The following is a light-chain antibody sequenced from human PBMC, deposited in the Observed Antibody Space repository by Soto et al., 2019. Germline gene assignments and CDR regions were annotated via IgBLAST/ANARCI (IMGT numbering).Light chain of an antibody. J-gene: IGKJ1*01. CDR2: GAS. V-gene: IGKV3-15*01. CDR3: QQYNNWPMWT. Sequence: DRVMTQSPATLSVSPGERATLSCIASQSITRNLAWYQQSPGQAPRLLIYGASTRATGIPARFSGSGSGTEFTLTINSLQSEDFAVYYCQQYNNWPMWTFGQGTKVDI. CDR1: QSITRN.